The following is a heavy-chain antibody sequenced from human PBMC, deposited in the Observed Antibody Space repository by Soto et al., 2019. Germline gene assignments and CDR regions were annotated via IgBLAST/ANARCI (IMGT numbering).Heavy chain of an antibody. V-gene: IGHV4-4*07. CDR2: IYTSGST. CDR3: ARSLNWNDRTYWFDP. D-gene: IGHD1-20*01. Sequence: SETLSLTCPVSGGSIISYYWIFSGHPSLKGLEWIGRIYTSGSTNYNPSLKSRVTMSVDTSKNQFSLKLSSVTAADTAVYYCARSLNWNDRTYWFDPWGQGTLVTVSS. CDR1: GGSIISYY. J-gene: IGHJ5*02.